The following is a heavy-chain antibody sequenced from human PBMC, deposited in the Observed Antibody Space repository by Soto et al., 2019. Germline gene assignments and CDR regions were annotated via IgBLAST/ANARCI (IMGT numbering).Heavy chain of an antibody. CDR3: ARRAETNGWNGFGADKYYFDF. V-gene: IGHV1-8*01. Sequence: ASVKVSCRAAGYTFTSYDIYWVRQATGQGLEWMGWMNPNTGNSGYAQKFQGRVTMTSDTSISTAHMELSSLRSEDTAVYYCARRAETNGWNGFGADKYYFDFWGQGTLVTVSA. D-gene: IGHD1-1*01. J-gene: IGHJ4*02. CDR2: MNPNTGNS. CDR1: GYTFTSYD.